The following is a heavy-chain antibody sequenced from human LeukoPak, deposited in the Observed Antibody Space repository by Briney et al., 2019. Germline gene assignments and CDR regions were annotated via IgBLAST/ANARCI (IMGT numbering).Heavy chain of an antibody. D-gene: IGHD1-26*01. CDR1: GYTFTDYY. Sequence: ASVKVSCKASGYTFTDYYMYWVRQAPGQGGEGMGWINPNSGDTNYAQRFQGRVTMTRETSSSTDYMEVSSLGSDDTAVYYFARGHETWASFDYWGQGTLVTVSS. J-gene: IGHJ4*02. CDR3: ARGHETWASFDY. V-gene: IGHV1-2*02. CDR2: INPNSGDT.